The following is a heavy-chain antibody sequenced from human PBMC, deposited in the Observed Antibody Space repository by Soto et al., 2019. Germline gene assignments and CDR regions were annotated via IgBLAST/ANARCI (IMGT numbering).Heavy chain of an antibody. CDR2: IYDSGST. CDR3: ARDPRARYYDSSGYSNDAFDI. D-gene: IGHD3-22*01. Sequence: TLSLTCTVSGGSISSGGYYWSWIRQHPGKGLEWIGYIYDSGSTYYNLSLKSRVTISVDTSKNQFSLKLSSVTAADTAVYYCARDPRARYYDSSGYSNDAFDIWGQGTMVTVSS. V-gene: IGHV4-31*03. J-gene: IGHJ3*02. CDR1: GGSISSGGYY.